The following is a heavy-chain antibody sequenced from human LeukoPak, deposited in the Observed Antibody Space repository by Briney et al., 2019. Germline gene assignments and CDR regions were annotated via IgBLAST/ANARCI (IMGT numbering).Heavy chain of an antibody. CDR1: GFTFSSYA. D-gene: IGHD4-23*01. CDR3: ARDPSYGGNSDY. Sequence: PGGSLRLSCAASGFTFSSYAMSWVRQAPGKGLEWVSSISSSSSYIYYADSVKGRFTISRDNAKNSLYLQMNSLRAEDTAVYYCARDPSYGGNSDYWGQGTLVTVSS. V-gene: IGHV3-21*01. J-gene: IGHJ4*02. CDR2: ISSSSSYI.